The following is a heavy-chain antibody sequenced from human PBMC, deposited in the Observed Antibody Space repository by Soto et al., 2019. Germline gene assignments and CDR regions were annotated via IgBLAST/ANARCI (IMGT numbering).Heavy chain of an antibody. D-gene: IGHD3-10*01. V-gene: IGHV4-59*08. CDR3: VRQGIGDLHGLVDV. CDR2: IYHTGDT. J-gene: IGHJ6*02. Sequence: QVQLQQSGPGLVKPSETLSLTCTVSSGPSRSHNWGWIRQPPGGGLEWIGYIYHTGDTSYNPSLSSRVTISAETSTNHISLTLRSVTAADTAVYYCVRQGIGDLHGLVDVWGQGTRVSVSS. CDR1: SGPSRSHN.